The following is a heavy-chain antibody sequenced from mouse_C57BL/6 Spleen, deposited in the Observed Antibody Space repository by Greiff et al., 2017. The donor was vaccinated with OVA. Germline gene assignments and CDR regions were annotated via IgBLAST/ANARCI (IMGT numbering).Heavy chain of an antibody. CDR2: IDPSDSYT. J-gene: IGHJ2*01. Sequence: VQLQQPGAELVKPGASVKLSCKASGYTFTSYWMQWVKQRPGQGLEWIGEIDPSDSYTNYNQKFKGKATLTVDTSSSTAYMQLSSLTSEDSAVYYCARDDDYDDWGQGTTLTVSS. CDR1: GYTFTSYW. CDR3: ARDDDYDD. D-gene: IGHD2-4*01. V-gene: IGHV1-50*01.